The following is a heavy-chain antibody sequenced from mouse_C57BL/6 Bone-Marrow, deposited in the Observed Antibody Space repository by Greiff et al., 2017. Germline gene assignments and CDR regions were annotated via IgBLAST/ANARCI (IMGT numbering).Heavy chain of an antibody. CDR2: IHPNSGST. Sequence: QVQLQQPGAELVKPGASVKLSCKASGYTFTSYWMHWVKQRPGQGLEWIGMIHPNSGSTNYNEKFKSKATLTVDKSSSTAYLQLSSLTSEDSAVYYCASPDYALFDYWGQGTTLTVSS. D-gene: IGHD2-4*01. CDR3: ASPDYALFDY. CDR1: GYTFTSYW. V-gene: IGHV1-64*01. J-gene: IGHJ2*01.